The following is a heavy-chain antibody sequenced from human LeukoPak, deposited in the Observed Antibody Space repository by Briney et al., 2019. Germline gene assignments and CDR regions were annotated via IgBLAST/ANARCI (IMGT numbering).Heavy chain of an antibody. Sequence: SETLSLTCAVYVGSFSGYHWNWIRQPPGKGPEWIGEVNESGGTNINPSLRSRVILSVDTSMNQFSLKLSSVTAADTAVYYCGRVRAGSSSPSVRDAFDIWGQGTMVTVSS. J-gene: IGHJ3*02. V-gene: IGHV4-34*01. D-gene: IGHD6-6*01. CDR3: GRVRAGSSSPSVRDAFDI. CDR2: VNESGGT. CDR1: VGSFSGYH.